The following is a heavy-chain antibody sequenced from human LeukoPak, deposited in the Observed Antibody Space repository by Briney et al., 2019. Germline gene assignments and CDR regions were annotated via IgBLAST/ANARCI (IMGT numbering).Heavy chain of an antibody. CDR1: GFTVTSNF. CDR3: AGRRANTCNFCFVY. D-gene: IGHD1-1*01. J-gene: IGHJ4*02. V-gene: IGHV3-66*02. CDR2: IYDRGDT. Sequence: GGPLRLSCAVSGFTVTSNFMSWVRQAPGKGLEWVSVIYDRGDTYYADSVKGRFTVSRDTSKNTLYLQLNNLGAEDTAVYYCAGRRANTCNFCFVYWGQGTLVTVSS.